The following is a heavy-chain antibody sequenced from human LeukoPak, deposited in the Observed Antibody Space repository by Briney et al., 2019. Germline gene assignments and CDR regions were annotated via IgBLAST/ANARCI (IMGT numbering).Heavy chain of an antibody. CDR1: GGSISSGDYY. Sequence: SETLSLTCTVSGGSISSGDYYWSWIRQPPGKGLEWIGYIYYSGSTYYNPSLKSRVTISVDTSKNQFSLKLSSVTAADTAVYYCARWYRWWVFVRSGQKSDAFDIWGQGTMVTVSS. J-gene: IGHJ3*02. CDR2: IYYSGST. V-gene: IGHV4-30-4*01. CDR3: ARWYRWWVFVRSGQKSDAFDI. D-gene: IGHD1-26*01.